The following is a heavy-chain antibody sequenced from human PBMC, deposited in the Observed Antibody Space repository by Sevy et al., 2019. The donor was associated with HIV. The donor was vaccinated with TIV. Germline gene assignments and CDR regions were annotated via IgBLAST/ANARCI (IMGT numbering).Heavy chain of an antibody. CDR2: INALSSNI. J-gene: IGHJ4*02. V-gene: IGHV3-21*01. Sequence: GGSLRLSCAASGFTFSSYAMNWVRQAPGKGLEWVSSINALSSNIYYADSVKGRFTIPRDNAENSLYLQMNSVRAEDTAVYYCARDLFSGGNAVYGYWGQGTLVTVSS. CDR1: GFTFSSYA. D-gene: IGHD2-15*01. CDR3: ARDLFSGGNAVYGY.